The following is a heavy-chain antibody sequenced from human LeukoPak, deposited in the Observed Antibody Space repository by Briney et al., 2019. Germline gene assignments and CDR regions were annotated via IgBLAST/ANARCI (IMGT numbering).Heavy chain of an antibody. CDR1: GYSFTNYD. CDR2: VNPNNGDA. CDR3: ARGLGTYWGKDFLNWFDP. Sequence: ASVKVSCKASGYSFTNYDINWVRQAAGQGLEWMGWVNPNNGDAGFSQKFQGRVTLTSNTSLTTAYMELTSLTSEDTAVYYCARGLGTYWGKDFLNWFDPWGQGTLVTDSS. D-gene: IGHD7-27*01. J-gene: IGHJ5*02. V-gene: IGHV1-8*02.